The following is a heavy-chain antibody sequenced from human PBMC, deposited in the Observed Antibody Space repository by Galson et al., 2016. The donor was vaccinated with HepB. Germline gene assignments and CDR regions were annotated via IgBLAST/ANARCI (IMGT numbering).Heavy chain of an antibody. Sequence: QSGAEVKKPGESLKISCQGSGYSFAFYWIGWVRQMPGKGLEWMGIIYPSDSDTRYSPSFQGQVTISADKSIRTAYLQWSSLKASDTAIYYCARHFGSSVAGGFDYWGQGTLVTVSS. CDR2: IYPSDSDT. D-gene: IGHD6-6*01. V-gene: IGHV5-51*01. CDR3: ARHFGSSVAGGFDY. CDR1: GYSFAFYW. J-gene: IGHJ4*02.